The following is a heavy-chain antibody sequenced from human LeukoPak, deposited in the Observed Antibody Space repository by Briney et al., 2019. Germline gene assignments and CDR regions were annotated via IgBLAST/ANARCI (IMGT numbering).Heavy chain of an antibody. CDR1: GYTFTSYG. J-gene: IGHJ4*02. D-gene: IGHD6-19*01. V-gene: IGHV1-18*01. CDR3: ARAPDVGAVAGSKDY. Sequence: GASVKVSCKASGYTFTSYGISWVRQAPGQGLEWMGWISAYNGNTNYAQKLQGRVTMTTDTSTSTAYMELRSLRSDDTAVYYCARAPDVGAVAGSKDYWGQGTLVTVST. CDR2: ISAYNGNT.